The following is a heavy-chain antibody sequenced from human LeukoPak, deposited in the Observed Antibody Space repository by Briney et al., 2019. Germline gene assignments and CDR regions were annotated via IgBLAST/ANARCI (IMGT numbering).Heavy chain of an antibody. CDR2: IYYSGST. D-gene: IGHD5-18*01. J-gene: IGHJ4*02. CDR3: AREDTAMGLDY. Sequence: SETLSLTCTVSGDSISSYYWSWIRQPPGKGLEWIGYIYYSGSTNYNPSLKSRVTISVDTSKNQFSLKLSSVTAADTAVYYCAREDTAMGLDYWGQGTLVTVSS. CDR1: GDSISSYY. V-gene: IGHV4-59*01.